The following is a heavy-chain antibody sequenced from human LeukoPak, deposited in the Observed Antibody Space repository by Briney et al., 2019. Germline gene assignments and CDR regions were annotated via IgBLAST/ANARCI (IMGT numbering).Heavy chain of an antibody. Sequence: SETLSLTCTVSGGSISSYYWSWIRQPPGKGLEWIGYIYYSGSTNYNPSLKSRVTISVDTSKNQFSLKLSSVTAADTAVYYSARGRSGWYHFDYWGQGTLVTVSS. V-gene: IGHV4-59*01. J-gene: IGHJ4*02. CDR3: ARGRSGWYHFDY. CDR2: IYYSGST. D-gene: IGHD6-19*01. CDR1: GGSISSYY.